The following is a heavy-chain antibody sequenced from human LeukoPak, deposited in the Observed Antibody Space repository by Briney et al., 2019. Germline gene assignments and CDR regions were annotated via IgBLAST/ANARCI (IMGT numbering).Heavy chain of an antibody. CDR2: IYSSGST. Sequence: SSETLSLTCTVSRGSISTYYWSWVRQPAGEGLEGIGRIYSSGSTKYNPSLKSRVTMSVDTSNNQFSLKLSSVTAEDTAVYYCARESSSPRGVFDYWGQGTLVTVSS. CDR1: RGSISTYY. CDR3: ARESSSPRGVFDY. J-gene: IGHJ4*02. V-gene: IGHV4-4*07. D-gene: IGHD6-6*01.